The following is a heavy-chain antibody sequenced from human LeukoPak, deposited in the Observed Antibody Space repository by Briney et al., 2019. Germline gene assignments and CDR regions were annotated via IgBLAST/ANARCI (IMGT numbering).Heavy chain of an antibody. CDR2: IYSGGST. J-gene: IGHJ3*02. CDR3: ATTYDSSGFAAFDI. CDR1: GFIVSSND. Sequence: PGGSLRLSCAASGFIVSSNDMSWVRQAPGKGLEWVSVIYSGGSTYYADSVKGRFTISRDKSKNTLFLQMHSLRVEDTAVYYCATTYDSSGFAAFDIWGQGTMVTVSS. V-gene: IGHV3-53*01. D-gene: IGHD3-22*01.